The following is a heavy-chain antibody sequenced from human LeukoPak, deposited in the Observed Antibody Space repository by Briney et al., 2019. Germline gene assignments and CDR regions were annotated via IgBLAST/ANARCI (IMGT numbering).Heavy chain of an antibody. Sequence: GGSLRLSCAASGFTFSSYWMHWVRQTPGKGLVWVSRINSDGSSTSYADSVKGRFTISRDNAKNSLYLQMNSLRAEDTAVYYCVRGGSGYSSSWSTFDSWGQGTLVTVSS. CDR2: INSDGSST. V-gene: IGHV3-74*01. CDR3: VRGGSGYSSSWSTFDS. J-gene: IGHJ4*02. D-gene: IGHD6-13*01. CDR1: GFTFSSYW.